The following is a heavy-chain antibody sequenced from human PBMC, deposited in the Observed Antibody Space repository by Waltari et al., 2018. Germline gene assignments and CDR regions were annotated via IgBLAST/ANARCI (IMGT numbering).Heavy chain of an antibody. J-gene: IGHJ4*02. CDR1: GFIFTTSA. Sequence: QVQLVESGGGVVQPGRSLRLSCAASGFIFTTSAIHWARQAPGKGLEWVAGISKDGSNEDYADSVKGRFTISRDNSRNTLSLQMNSLETEDAAVYFCAREVGVAAGTGFDFGGQGTLVTVSA. D-gene: IGHD6-19*01. CDR2: ISKDGSNE. V-gene: IGHV3-30*04. CDR3: AREVGVAAGTGFDF.